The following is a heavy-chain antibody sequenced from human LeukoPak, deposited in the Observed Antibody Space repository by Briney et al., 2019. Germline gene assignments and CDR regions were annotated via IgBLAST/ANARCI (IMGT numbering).Heavy chain of an antibody. CDR1: GFTFSSYW. CDR2: IKQDGSEN. V-gene: IGHV3-7*01. J-gene: IGHJ4*02. Sequence: PGGPLRLSCAASGFTFSSYWMSWVRLAPGKGLEWVANIKQDGSENYYVDSVKGRFTISRDNVKNSLYLQMNSLRPEDTAMYYCARGRDYWGQGTLVTVSS. CDR3: ARGRDY.